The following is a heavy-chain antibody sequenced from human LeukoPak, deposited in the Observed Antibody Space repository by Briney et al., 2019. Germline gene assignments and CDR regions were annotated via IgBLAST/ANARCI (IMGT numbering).Heavy chain of an antibody. V-gene: IGHV3-23*01. J-gene: IGHJ1*01. Sequence: GGSLRLSCAASGFTFTGHAMTWVRQAPGKGLEWVAVISGSGGTTYYADSVKGRFIISRDNSKNTLYLQMNSLTGADTALYYCAKDRYGDYFLEHWGQGALVAVSS. CDR1: GFTFTGHA. D-gene: IGHD4-17*01. CDR3: AKDRYGDYFLEH. CDR2: ISGSGGTT.